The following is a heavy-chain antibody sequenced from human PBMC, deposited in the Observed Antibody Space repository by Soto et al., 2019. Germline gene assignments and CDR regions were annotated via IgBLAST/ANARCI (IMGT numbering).Heavy chain of an antibody. CDR1: GDRFTDYY. V-gene: IGHV1-2*04. CDR2: INPNSGVT. D-gene: IGHD5-12*01. CDR3: ARESGGATATLDYYYFYMDV. J-gene: IGHJ6*03. Sequence: QVQLVQSAAEVKEPGASVTVSCRASGDRFTDYYMHWVRQAPGQGLEWMGWINPNSGVTKYAQKFQGWVTMTRDTSIRTVYMQLSRLGFDDTAIYYCARESGGATATLDYYYFYMDVWGTGTTVTVSS.